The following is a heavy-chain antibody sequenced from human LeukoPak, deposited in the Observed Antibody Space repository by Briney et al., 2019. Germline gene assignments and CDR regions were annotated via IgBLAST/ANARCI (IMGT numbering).Heavy chain of an antibody. CDR1: GFTFSSYS. CDR2: ISSSSSTI. V-gene: IGHV3-48*01. CDR3: ARGRYCSSTSCYLDYYYYYGMDV. J-gene: IGHJ6*02. Sequence: RRSLRLSCAASGFTFSSYSMNWVRQAPGKGLEWVSYISSSSSTIYYADSVKGRFTISRDNAKNSLYLQMNSLRAEDTAVYYCARGRYCSSTSCYLDYYYYYGMDVWGQGTTVTVSS. D-gene: IGHD2-2*01.